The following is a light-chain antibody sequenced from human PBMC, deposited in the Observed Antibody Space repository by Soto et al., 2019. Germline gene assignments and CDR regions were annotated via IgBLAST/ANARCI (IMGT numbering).Light chain of an antibody. CDR1: SSNIGAGYD. J-gene: IGLJ2*01. CDR2: NNI. V-gene: IGLV1-40*01. Sequence: QAVVTQPPSVSGAPGQRVAISCTGSSSNIGAGYDVHWYQQLPGTAPKLLIYNNINRPSGVSDRFSGSKSGTSASLAITGLQAEDEAEYYCQSYDTMLSGPGVFGGGTKVTVL. CDR3: QSYDTMLSGPGV.